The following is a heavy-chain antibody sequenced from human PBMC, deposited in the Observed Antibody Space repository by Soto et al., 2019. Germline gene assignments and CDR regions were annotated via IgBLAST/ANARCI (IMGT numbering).Heavy chain of an antibody. J-gene: IGHJ4*02. Sequence: QVQLVQSGAEVREPGASVKVSCKASGYNFASNHMHWVRQIPGQGLEWMGIINPTDESTSYAQKFRGRVTLTRDTPTNTDYMELSGLTSEDTAVYYCARDRFGSWTFYYWGQGTLVTVSS. D-gene: IGHD6-13*01. CDR2: INPTDEST. V-gene: IGHV1-46*01. CDR1: GYNFASNH. CDR3: ARDRFGSWTFYY.